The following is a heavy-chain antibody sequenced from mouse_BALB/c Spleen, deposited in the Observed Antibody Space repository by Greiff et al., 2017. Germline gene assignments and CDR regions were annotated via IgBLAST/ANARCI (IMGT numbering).Heavy chain of an antibody. J-gene: IGHJ3*01. V-gene: IGHV2-9*02. CDR1: GFSLTSYG. CDR2: IWAGGST. D-gene: IGHD1-1*01. CDR3: ARDGYGSSYWFAY. Sequence: VKLMESGPGLVAPSQSLSITCTVSGFSLTSYGVHWVRQPPGKGLEWLGVIWAGGSTNYNSALMSRLSISKDNSKSQVFLKMNSLQNDDTAMYYCARDGYGSSYWFAYWGQGNLVTVSA.